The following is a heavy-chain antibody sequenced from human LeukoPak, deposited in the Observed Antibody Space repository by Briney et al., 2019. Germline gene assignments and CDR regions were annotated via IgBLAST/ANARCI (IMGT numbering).Heavy chain of an antibody. Sequence: SETLSLTCAVYDGSFSGYYWSWIRQPPGKGLEWIGEINHSGSTNYNPSLKSRVTISVDTSKNQFSLKLSSVTAADTAVYYCARPYCSSTSCPGNWFDPWGQGTLVTVSS. J-gene: IGHJ5*02. V-gene: IGHV4-34*01. CDR1: DGSFSGYY. CDR2: INHSGST. D-gene: IGHD2-2*01. CDR3: ARPYCSSTSCPGNWFDP.